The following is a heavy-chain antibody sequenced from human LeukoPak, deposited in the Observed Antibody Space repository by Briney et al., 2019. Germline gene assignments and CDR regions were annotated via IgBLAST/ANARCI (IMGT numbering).Heavy chain of an antibody. D-gene: IGHD1-26*01. CDR1: GYTFTSYY. Sequence: ASVKVSCKASGYTFTSYYMHWVRQAPGQGLEWMGWINPNSGGTNYAQKFQGRVTMTRDTSISTAYMELSRLRSDDTAVYYCARAKWELLGFDYWGQGTLVTVSS. J-gene: IGHJ4*02. CDR2: INPNSGGT. CDR3: ARAKWELLGFDY. V-gene: IGHV1-2*02.